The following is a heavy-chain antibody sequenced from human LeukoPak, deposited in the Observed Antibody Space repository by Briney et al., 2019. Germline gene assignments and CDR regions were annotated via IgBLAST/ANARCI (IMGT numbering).Heavy chain of an antibody. CDR3: ASGYSGYDFGY. Sequence: PGESLRLSCAASGFPFDIYNMNWVRQAPGKGLEWGSSIGGSGSHIYYADSMKGRFTISRDNAKNSLYLQMNSLGAEDTAVYYCASGYSGYDFGYWGQRTLVTVSS. J-gene: IGHJ4*02. CDR2: IGGSGSHI. D-gene: IGHD5-12*01. CDR1: GFPFDIYN. V-gene: IGHV3-21*01.